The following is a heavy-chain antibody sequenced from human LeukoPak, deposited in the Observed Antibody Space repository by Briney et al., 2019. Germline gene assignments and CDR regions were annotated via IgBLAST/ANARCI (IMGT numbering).Heavy chain of an antibody. Sequence: SETLSLTCTVSGGSISTNYWSWIRQPPGKGLEWIGNIFYSGRNNYNPSLRSRVTMSVDTSKSQFSLSLSSVTAADTAVYYCARVPAAGTGPDYWGQGTLVTVSS. CDR1: GGSISTNY. D-gene: IGHD6-13*01. CDR3: ARVPAAGTGPDY. CDR2: IFYSGRN. J-gene: IGHJ4*02. V-gene: IGHV4-59*01.